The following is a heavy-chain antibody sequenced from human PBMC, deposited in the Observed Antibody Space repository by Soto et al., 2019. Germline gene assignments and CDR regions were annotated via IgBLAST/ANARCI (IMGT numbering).Heavy chain of an antibody. CDR2: ISWNSGSI. D-gene: IGHD2-15*01. CDR3: AKVDCSGGSCYSFYFDY. V-gene: IGHV3-9*01. CDR1: GFTFDVYV. Sequence: GGSLRLSCAASGFTFDVYVMHWVRQAPGKGLEWVSGISWNSGSIGYADSVKGRFTISRDNAKNSLYLQMNSLRAEDTALYYCAKVDCSGGSCYSFYFDYWGQGTLVTVSS. J-gene: IGHJ4*02.